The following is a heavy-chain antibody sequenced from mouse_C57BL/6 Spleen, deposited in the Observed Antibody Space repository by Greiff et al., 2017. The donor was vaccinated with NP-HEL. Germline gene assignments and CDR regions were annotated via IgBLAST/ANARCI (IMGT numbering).Heavy chain of an antibody. J-gene: IGHJ4*01. CDR2: IRSKSNNYAT. CDR3: VRQGYYGSSSPYAMDY. V-gene: IGHV10-1*01. CDR1: GFSFNTYA. D-gene: IGHD1-1*01. Sequence: EVKLMESGGGLVQPKGSLKLSCAASGFSFNTYAMNWVRQAPGKGLEWVARIRSKSNNYATYYADSVKDRFTISRDDSESMLYLQMNNLKTEDTAMYYCVRQGYYGSSSPYAMDYWGQGTSVTVSS.